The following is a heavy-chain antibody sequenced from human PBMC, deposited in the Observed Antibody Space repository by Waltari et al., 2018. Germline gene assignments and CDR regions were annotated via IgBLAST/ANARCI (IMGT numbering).Heavy chain of an antibody. D-gene: IGHD2-2*02. CDR1: GYSISSGYY. CDR2: IYHSGGT. Sequence: QVQLQESGPGLVKPSETLSLTCAVSGYSISSGYYWGWLRHPPGTGLEWIGSIYHSGGTYYNPSLKSRVTISVDTSKNQFSLKLSSVTAADTAVYYCARVACSSTSCYTGGQAFDIWGQGTMVTVSS. J-gene: IGHJ3*02. V-gene: IGHV4-38-2*01. CDR3: ARVACSSTSCYTGGQAFDI.